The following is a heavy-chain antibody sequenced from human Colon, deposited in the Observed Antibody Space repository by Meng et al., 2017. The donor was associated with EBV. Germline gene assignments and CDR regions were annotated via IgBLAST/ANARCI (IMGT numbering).Heavy chain of an antibody. CDR2: IYHSGST. D-gene: IGHD2-21*02. J-gene: IGHJ4*02. Sequence: QGTRLAAGPGLVKPSGTLSLTCPFSGGCLSRGNWWRWVRQPPGKGLEWIGEIYHSGSTKYNPYLKSRVTIAVDESKNQFSLRLSSVTAADTAVYYCARVGAYCGGDCYHPRWGQGTLVTVSS. CDR1: GGCLSRGNW. CDR3: ARVGAYCGGDCYHPR. V-gene: IGHV4-4*02.